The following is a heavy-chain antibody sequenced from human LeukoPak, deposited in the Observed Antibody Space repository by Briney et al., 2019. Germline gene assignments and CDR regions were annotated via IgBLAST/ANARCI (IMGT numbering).Heavy chain of an antibody. CDR2: IYSSDST. Sequence: PGGSLRLSCAASGFTFSSYSMNWVRQAPGKGLEWVSVIYSSDSTYYADSVKGRFTIFRDNSKNTLYLQMNSLRAEDTAVYYCARESYYYDSRGSFDYWGQGTLVTVSS. J-gene: IGHJ4*02. D-gene: IGHD3-22*01. V-gene: IGHV3-53*01. CDR1: GFTFSSYS. CDR3: ARESYYYDSRGSFDY.